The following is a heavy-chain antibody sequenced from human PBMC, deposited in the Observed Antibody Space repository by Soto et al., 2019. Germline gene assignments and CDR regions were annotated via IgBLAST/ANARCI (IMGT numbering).Heavy chain of an antibody. D-gene: IGHD5-12*01. CDR2: TYYRSRWYN. CDR3: ARRSAYDESWFDP. CDR1: GDSVSTNRAS. Sequence: SQTLSLNCAISGDSVSTNRASWNWIRQSPSRGLEWLGRTYYRSRWYNDYAVSVKSRITINPDTSKNQFSLQLNSVTAEDTAVYYCARRSAYDESWFDPWGQGTPVTVSS. J-gene: IGHJ5*02. V-gene: IGHV6-1*01.